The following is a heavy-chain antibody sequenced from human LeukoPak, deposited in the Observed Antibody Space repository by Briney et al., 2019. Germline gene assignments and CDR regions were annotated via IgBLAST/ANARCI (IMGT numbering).Heavy chain of an antibody. CDR1: GFTFDDYA. J-gene: IGHJ4*02. CDR3: AKDGPAAGGPFDY. V-gene: IGHV3-9*01. D-gene: IGHD2-2*01. Sequence: PGRSLRLSCAASGFTFDDYAMPWVRQAPGKDLEWVSGISWNSGSIGYADSVKGRFTISRDNAKNSLYLQMNSLRAEDTALYYCAKDGPAAGGPFDYWGQGTLVTVSS. CDR2: ISWNSGSI.